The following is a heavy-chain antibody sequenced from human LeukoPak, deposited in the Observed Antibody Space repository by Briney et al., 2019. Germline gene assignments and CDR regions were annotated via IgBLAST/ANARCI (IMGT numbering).Heavy chain of an antibody. J-gene: IGHJ4*02. D-gene: IGHD6-13*01. CDR3: ARPLPGYSSSWYNY. CDR1: GYTFTSYG. V-gene: IGHV1-18*01. CDR2: ISAYNGNT. Sequence: ASVKVSCKASGYTFTSYGISWVRQAPGQGLEWMGWISAYNGNTNYAQKLQGRVTMTTDTSTSTAYMELRSLRSDDTAVYYCARPLPGYSSSWYNYWGQGTLVTVSS.